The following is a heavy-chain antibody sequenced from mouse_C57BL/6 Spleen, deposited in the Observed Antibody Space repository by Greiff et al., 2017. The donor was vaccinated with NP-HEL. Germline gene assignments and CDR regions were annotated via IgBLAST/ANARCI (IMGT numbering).Heavy chain of an antibody. Sequence: QVQLKESGPGLVAPSQSLSITCTVSGFSLTSYGVSWVRQPPGKGLEWLGVIWGDGSTNYPSALISRLSISKDNSQSQVFLKLNSRQTDDTATYYCAKGIYYDYDWYFDVWGTGTTVTVSS. CDR2: IWGDGST. J-gene: IGHJ1*03. CDR1: GFSLTSYG. CDR3: AKGIYYDYDWYFDV. D-gene: IGHD2-4*01. V-gene: IGHV2-3*01.